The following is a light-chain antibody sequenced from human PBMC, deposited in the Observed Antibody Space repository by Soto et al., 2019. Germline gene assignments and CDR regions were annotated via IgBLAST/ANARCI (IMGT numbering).Light chain of an antibody. V-gene: IGKV1-39*01. J-gene: IGKJ1*01. CDR2: AAS. CDR1: QSISSY. Sequence: DIQMTQSPSSLSASVGDRVTITCRASQSISSYLNWYHQKPGKAPKLLISAASTLQSGVPSRFSGSGSGTDFTLSISSLQPEDFATCSCHQSYTPPRTFGEETKVEIK. CDR3: HQSYTPPRT.